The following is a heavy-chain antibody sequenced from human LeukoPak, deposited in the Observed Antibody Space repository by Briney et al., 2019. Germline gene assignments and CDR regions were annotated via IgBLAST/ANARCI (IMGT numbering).Heavy chain of an antibody. CDR3: ARSYEGSGFSD. CDR2: ITNSSRYT. J-gene: IGHJ4*02. CDR1: GFIFSNYI. V-gene: IGHV3-21*01. Sequence: GGSLRLSCAASGFIFSNYIMNWVRQAPGKGLEWVSSITNSSRYTYYADSVKGRFTISRDNAKNSLYLQMNSLRAEDTAVYYCARSYEGSGFSDWGQGTLGTVSS. D-gene: IGHD3-3*01.